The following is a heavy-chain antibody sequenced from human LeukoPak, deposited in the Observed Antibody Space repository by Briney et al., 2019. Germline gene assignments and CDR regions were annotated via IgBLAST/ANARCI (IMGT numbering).Heavy chain of an antibody. J-gene: IGHJ6*03. CDR2: IHPGDSDT. Sequence: GESLKISCKGSGYSFNSHWIGWVRQMPGKGLEWMGIIHPGDSDTRYSPSFQGRVTISADKSISTAYLQWSSLKASDTAMYYCASGWDYYDSSVYSLRVYYYYYMDVWGKGTTVTVSS. D-gene: IGHD3-22*01. CDR1: GYSFNSHW. V-gene: IGHV5-51*01. CDR3: ASGWDYYDSSVYSLRVYYYYYMDV.